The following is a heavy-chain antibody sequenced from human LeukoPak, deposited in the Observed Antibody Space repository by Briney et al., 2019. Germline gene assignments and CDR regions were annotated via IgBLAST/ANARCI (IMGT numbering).Heavy chain of an antibody. CDR2: KYHTANA. Sequence: SETLSVTCTVCAYAIRSGFYWRWVRQPPGKGLELIGSKYHTANADYNPPLKSPLTTSIDTSTDQSTLKLTTATATATDLNYNAREQDTGSTHAKVLYDIWGQGTMVTVSS. V-gene: IGHV4-38-2*02. D-gene: IGHD1-26*01. CDR3: AREQDTGSTHAKVLYDI. J-gene: IGHJ3*02. CDR1: AYAIRSGFY.